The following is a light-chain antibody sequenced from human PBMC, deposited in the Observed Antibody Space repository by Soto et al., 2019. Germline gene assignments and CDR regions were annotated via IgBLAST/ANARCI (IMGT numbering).Light chain of an antibody. CDR1: QTVTSSY. CDR3: QQYGSSPYT. Sequence: EIVSTQSPGTLSLSPGERATLSCRASQTVTSSYLAWYQQKPGQAPRLLIYGASSRATGIPDRFSGSGSGTDFILTISRLEPEDFAVYYCQQYGSSPYTFGQGTKLEIK. J-gene: IGKJ2*01. CDR2: GAS. V-gene: IGKV3-20*01.